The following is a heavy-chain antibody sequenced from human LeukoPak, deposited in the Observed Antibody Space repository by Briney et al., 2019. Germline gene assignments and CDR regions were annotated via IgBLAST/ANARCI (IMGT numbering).Heavy chain of an antibody. J-gene: IGHJ4*02. V-gene: IGHV3-9*01. CDR2: ISWNGRST. Sequence: GGSLRLSCAASGFSFDDYAMHWVRQAPGRGLEWVSGISWNGRSTGYADSVKGRFTISRDNAKNSLYLQMNSLRAEDTAVYYCARRKRSIAVAGSGPQVRYYFDYWGQGTLVTVSS. CDR3: ARRKRSIAVAGSGPQVRYYFDY. CDR1: GFSFDDYA. D-gene: IGHD6-19*01.